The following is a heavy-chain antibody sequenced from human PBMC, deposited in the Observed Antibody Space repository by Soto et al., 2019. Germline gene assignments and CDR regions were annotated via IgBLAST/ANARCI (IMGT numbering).Heavy chain of an antibody. CDR2: INAGNGNT. D-gene: IGHD6-19*01. Sequence: QVQLVQSGAEEKKPGASVKVSCKASGYTFTGYAMHWVRQAPGQRLEWMGWINAGNGNTKYSQKFQVRVTITRDTSASTAYMALLSPRSEDTAVYYCARAVAVPADFDYWGQGTLVTVSS. CDR1: GYTFTGYA. CDR3: ARAVAVPADFDY. V-gene: IGHV1-3*05. J-gene: IGHJ4*02.